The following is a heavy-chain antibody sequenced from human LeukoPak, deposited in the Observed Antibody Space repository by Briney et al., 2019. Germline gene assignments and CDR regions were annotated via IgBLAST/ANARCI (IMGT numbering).Heavy chain of an antibody. V-gene: IGHV5-51*01. Sequence: GESLKISCTASGYSFSSSWIAWVRQMPGKGLEWMGIIFPDDSNTGYNPSFQGQVTMSADKSVSTAYLQWSSLKASDTAMYYCVRCPPTSSADYWGQGTLVTVSS. D-gene: IGHD1-26*01. CDR2: IFPDDSNT. CDR1: GYSFSSSW. CDR3: VRCPPTSSADY. J-gene: IGHJ4*02.